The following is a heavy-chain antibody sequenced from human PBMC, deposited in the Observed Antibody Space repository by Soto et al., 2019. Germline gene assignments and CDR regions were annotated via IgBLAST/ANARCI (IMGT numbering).Heavy chain of an antibody. CDR3: ARTYYYGSGGLYYFDY. Sequence: SETLSLTCTVSGGSISSYYWSWIRQPPGKGLEWIGYIYYSGSTNYNPSLKSRVTISVDTSKNQFSLKLSSVTAADTAVYYCARTYYYGSGGLYYFDYWGQGTLVTVSS. CDR2: IYYSGST. CDR1: GGSISSYY. J-gene: IGHJ4*02. V-gene: IGHV4-59*01. D-gene: IGHD3-10*01.